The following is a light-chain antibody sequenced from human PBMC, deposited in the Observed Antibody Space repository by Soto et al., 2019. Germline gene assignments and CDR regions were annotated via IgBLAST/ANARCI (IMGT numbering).Light chain of an antibody. Sequence: EIVLTQSRGTLSLSPGERATLSCRASQNVGFSYLAWYQQKPGQAPRLLIYGVSTRATGIPDRCSGSGSGTAFTLTISRLEPEDFAVYYCQQCGVSPRTFGQGTKVEI. CDR1: QNVGFSY. J-gene: IGKJ1*01. CDR3: QQCGVSPRT. CDR2: GVS. V-gene: IGKV3-20*01.